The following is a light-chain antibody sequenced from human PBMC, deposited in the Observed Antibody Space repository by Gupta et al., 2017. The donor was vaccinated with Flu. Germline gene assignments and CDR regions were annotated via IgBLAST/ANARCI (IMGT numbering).Light chain of an antibody. CDR1: HVFSIW. CDR3: QQYNRCSRF. CDR2: TAS. Sequence: LPFPFASVGTRTAFSCRARHVFSIWLAWYQQKPAKPPQLVIYTASFVSSGVPSRFSGSGSGPYFSLPISGPQPVDFATYYCQQYNRCSRFFGQGTQVEIK. V-gene: IGKV1-5*03. J-gene: IGKJ2*01.